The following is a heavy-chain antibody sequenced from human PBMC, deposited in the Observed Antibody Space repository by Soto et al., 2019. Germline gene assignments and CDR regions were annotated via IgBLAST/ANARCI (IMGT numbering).Heavy chain of an antibody. D-gene: IGHD2-2*01. V-gene: IGHV4-30-2*01. CDR1: GGSISSGGYS. CDR3: ARVPDR. J-gene: IGHJ5*02. Sequence: QLKLQESGSGLVKPSQTLSLTCAVSGGSISSGGYSWSWIRQPPGKGLERIGYIYHSGSTYYNPSLKSRVTISVDRSKNQFSLKLSSVTAADTAVYYCARVPDRWGQGTLVTVSS. CDR2: IYHSGST.